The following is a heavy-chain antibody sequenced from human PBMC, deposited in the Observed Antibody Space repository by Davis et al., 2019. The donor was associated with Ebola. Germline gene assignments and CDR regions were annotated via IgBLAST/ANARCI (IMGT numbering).Heavy chain of an antibody. V-gene: IGHV1-8*01. CDR1: GYTFTSYD. Sequence: AASVKVSCKASGYTFTSYDINWVRQATGQGLEWMGWMNPNSGNTGYAQKFQGRVTMTRNTSISTAYMELSSLRSEDTAVYYCARVSGWFRELGYWFDPWGQGTLVTVSS. CDR3: ARVSGWFRELGYWFDP. D-gene: IGHD3-10*01. CDR2: MNPNSGNT. J-gene: IGHJ5*02.